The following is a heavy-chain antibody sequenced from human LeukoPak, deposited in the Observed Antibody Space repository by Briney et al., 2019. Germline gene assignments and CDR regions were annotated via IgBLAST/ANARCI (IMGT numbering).Heavy chain of an antibody. J-gene: IGHJ3*02. CDR2: ISGSGGST. Sequence: GGSLRLSCAASGFTFSSYAMSWVRQAPGKGLEWVSAISGSGGSTYYADSVKGRFTISRDNSKNTLYLQMNSLRAEDTAVYYCAKDLGPPEYIVVVTVPPYDAFDIWGQGTMVTVSS. CDR1: GFTFSSYA. D-gene: IGHD2-21*02. V-gene: IGHV3-23*01. CDR3: AKDLGPPEYIVVVTVPPYDAFDI.